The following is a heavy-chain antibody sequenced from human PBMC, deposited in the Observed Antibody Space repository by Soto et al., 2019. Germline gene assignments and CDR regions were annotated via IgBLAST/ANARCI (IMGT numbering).Heavy chain of an antibody. Sequence: RASVKVSCKASGYTFTSYGISWVRQAPGQGLEWMGWISAYNGNTNYAQKLQGRVTMTTDTSTSTAYMELRSLRSDDTAVYYCARDPCWGALAHYGMDVWGQGTTGTVSS. CDR1: GYTFTSYG. D-gene: IGHD6-19*01. J-gene: IGHJ6*02. CDR2: ISAYNGNT. V-gene: IGHV1-18*04. CDR3: ARDPCWGALAHYGMDV.